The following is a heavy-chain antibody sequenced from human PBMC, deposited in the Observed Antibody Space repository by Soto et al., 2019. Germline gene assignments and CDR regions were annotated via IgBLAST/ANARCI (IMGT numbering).Heavy chain of an antibody. Sequence: PSETLSLTCSVSGDSMNSEYWTWIRQTPGKGLEWIGYIYYTGTTNYNPSLKSRVTISVDTSKNQFSLKLSSVTAADTAVYYCARGYRWLDYWGQGTLVTVSS. CDR3: ARGYRWLDY. J-gene: IGHJ4*02. D-gene: IGHD5-12*01. V-gene: IGHV4-59*01. CDR2: IYYTGTT. CDR1: GDSMNSEY.